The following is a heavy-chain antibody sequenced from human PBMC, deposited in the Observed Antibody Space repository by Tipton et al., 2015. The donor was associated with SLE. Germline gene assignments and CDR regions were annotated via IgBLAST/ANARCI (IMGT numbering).Heavy chain of an antibody. V-gene: IGHV4-34*01. D-gene: IGHD2-2*01. CDR2: INHSGSS. J-gene: IGHJ3*02. CDR3: ARTAVPATMGAFDI. CDR1: GGSFSGYY. Sequence: TLSLTCVVHGGSFSGYYWSWIRQPPGKGLEWIGEINHSGSSNSNPPLKSRVTMSVDTSKNQFSLNLTSVTAADTAVYYCARTAVPATMGAFDIWGQGTMVTVSS.